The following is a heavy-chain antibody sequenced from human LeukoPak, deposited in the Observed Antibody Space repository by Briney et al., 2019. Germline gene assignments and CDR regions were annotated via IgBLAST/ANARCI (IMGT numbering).Heavy chain of an antibody. CDR3: ARVDTAMVTDY. CDR2: ISRSSSYI. CDR1: GFTFSSYS. V-gene: IGHV3-21*01. D-gene: IGHD5-18*01. J-gene: IGHJ4*02. Sequence: GGSLRLSWAASGFTFSSYSMNWVRQAPGKGLEWVSSISRSSSYIYYADSVKGRFTISRDNAKNSLYLQMNSLRAEDTAVYYCARVDTAMVTDYWGQGTLVAVSS.